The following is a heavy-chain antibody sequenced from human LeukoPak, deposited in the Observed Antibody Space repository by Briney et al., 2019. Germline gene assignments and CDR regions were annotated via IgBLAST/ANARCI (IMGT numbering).Heavy chain of an antibody. CDR1: GYTFSDFY. CDR2: ITLKSGDT. Sequence: ASVKVSCKASGYTFSDFYIHWVRQAPGQGLEYVGWITLKSGDTYSPQRFQGRVTMTRDASISTAYMELSSLRSDDTAVYFCARVRLADERAWAYWGQGTLVTVS. J-gene: IGHJ4*02. V-gene: IGHV1-2*02. CDR3: ARVRLADERAWAY. D-gene: IGHD3-3*02.